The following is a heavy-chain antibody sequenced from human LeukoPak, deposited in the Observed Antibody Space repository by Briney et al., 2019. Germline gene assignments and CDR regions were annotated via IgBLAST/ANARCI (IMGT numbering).Heavy chain of an antibody. V-gene: IGHV3-20*04. J-gene: IGHJ6*03. D-gene: IGHD2-2*02. CDR3: ARESPYCSSTSCYSGSGYYYYYMDV. CDR2: INWNGGST. Sequence: GGSLRLSCAASGFTFDDYGMSWVRQAPGKGLEWVSGINWNGGSTGYADSVKGRFTISRDNAKNSLYLQMNSLRAEDTALYYCARESPYCSSTSCYSGSGYYYYYMDVWGKGTTVTVSS. CDR1: GFTFDDYG.